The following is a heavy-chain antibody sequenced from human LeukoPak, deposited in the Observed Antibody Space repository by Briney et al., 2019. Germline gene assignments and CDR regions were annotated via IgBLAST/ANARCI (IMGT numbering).Heavy chain of an antibody. J-gene: IGHJ6*03. Sequence: KRGESLKISCKGSGYSFTSYWIGWVREMPGKGLEWMGIIYPGDSDTRYSPSFQGQVTISADKSISTAYLQWSSLKASDTAMYYCARLAAAGKVNYYYYYMDVWGKGTTVTVSS. V-gene: IGHV5-51*01. CDR3: ARLAAAGKVNYYYYYMDV. CDR1: GYSFTSYW. D-gene: IGHD6-13*01. CDR2: IYPGDSDT.